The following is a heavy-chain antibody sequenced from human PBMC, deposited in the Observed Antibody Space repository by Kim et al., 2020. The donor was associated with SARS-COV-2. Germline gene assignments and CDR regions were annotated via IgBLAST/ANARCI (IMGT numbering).Heavy chain of an antibody. J-gene: IGHJ4*02. V-gene: IGHV3-11*01. Sequence: GGSLRLSCAASGFTFSAYYMSWIRQAPGKGLEWISSISRRGGETIYYAESLKGRFTISRDNARNSIFLQMNSLRADGTAVYYCARGGGDDYNFHFRFWGQGALVTVSS. CDR1: GFTFSAYY. CDR3: ARGGGDDYNFHFRF. D-gene: IGHD2-21*01. CDR2: ISRRGGETI.